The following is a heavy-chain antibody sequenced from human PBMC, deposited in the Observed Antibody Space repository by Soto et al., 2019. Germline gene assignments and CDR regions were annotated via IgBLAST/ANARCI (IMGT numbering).Heavy chain of an antibody. CDR3: ARVPDSSSYFYYLDY. J-gene: IGHJ4*02. Sequence: PSETLSLTCTVSGGSITPYYWSWIRQPPGKGLEWIAYIHYSGSTNYNPSLKSRVTISVDTSKNQFSLKLSSVSAADTAVYYCARVPDSSSYFYYLDYWGQGTLVTVSS. CDR2: IHYSGST. CDR1: GGSITPYY. V-gene: IGHV4-59*01. D-gene: IGHD3-22*01.